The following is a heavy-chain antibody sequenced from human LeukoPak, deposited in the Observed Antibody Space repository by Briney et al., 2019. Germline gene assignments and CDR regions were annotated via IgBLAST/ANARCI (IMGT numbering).Heavy chain of an antibody. CDR3: AKSITPTYQLHALD. J-gene: IGHJ4*02. V-gene: IGHV3-23*01. Sequence: GGSLRLPCAASGFTFSSYAMSWVRQAPGKGLEWVSAISGSGGSTYYADSVKGRFTISRDNSKNTLYLQMNSLRAEDTAVYYCAKSITPTYQLHALDWGQGTLVTVSS. CDR2: ISGSGGST. CDR1: GFTFSSYA. D-gene: IGHD2-2*01.